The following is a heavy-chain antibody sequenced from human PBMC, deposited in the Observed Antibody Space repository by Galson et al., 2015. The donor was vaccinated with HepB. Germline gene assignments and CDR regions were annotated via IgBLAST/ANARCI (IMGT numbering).Heavy chain of an antibody. J-gene: IGHJ5*02. V-gene: IGHV1-69*13. CDR3: ARVGGKLGYCSGGSCSNWFDP. D-gene: IGHD2-15*01. Sequence: SVKVSCKASGGTFSSYAINWVRQAPGQGLEWMGRIIPTYGTTKYAQKFQGRVTITADESTNTAYMELSSLRSEDTAVYYCARVGGKLGYCSGGSCSNWFDPWGQGTLVTVSS. CDR2: IIPTYGTT. CDR1: GGTFSSYA.